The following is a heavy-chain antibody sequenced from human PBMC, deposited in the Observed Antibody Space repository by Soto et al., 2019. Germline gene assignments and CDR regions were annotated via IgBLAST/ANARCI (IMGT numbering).Heavy chain of an antibody. J-gene: IGHJ3*02. V-gene: IGHV3-33*01. CDR1: GFTFSSYA. CDR3: ARRGRYFNDLAAFDI. Sequence: ESGGGVVQPGKSLGPSCAASGFTFSSYAMHWVRQAPGKGLEWLTVIWYDGSIKHYADSVKGRFTISRDNPKNTLFLQLNSLRAEDTAVYYCARRGRYFNDLAAFDIWGQGTKVTVSS. D-gene: IGHD3-10*01. CDR2: IWYDGSIK.